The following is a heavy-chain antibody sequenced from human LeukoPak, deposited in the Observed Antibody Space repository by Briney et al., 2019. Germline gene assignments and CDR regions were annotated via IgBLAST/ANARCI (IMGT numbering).Heavy chain of an antibody. CDR1: GGSISSYY. D-gene: IGHD3/OR15-3a*01. CDR2: IYYSGST. J-gene: IGHJ4*02. CDR3: ARGGPDWDYYFDF. Sequence: KPSETLSLTCTVSGGSISSYYWSWIRQPPGKGLEWIGYIYYSGSTNYNPSLKSRVTISVDTSKNHFSLKLTSVTAADTAVYYCARGGPDWDYYFDFWGQGTLVTVSS. V-gene: IGHV4-59*08.